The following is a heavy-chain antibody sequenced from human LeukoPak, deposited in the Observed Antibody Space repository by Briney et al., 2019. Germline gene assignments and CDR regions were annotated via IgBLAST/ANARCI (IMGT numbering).Heavy chain of an antibody. CDR1: GFTFSSYA. CDR3: AKDCSSTGCPTSDY. J-gene: IGHJ4*02. D-gene: IGHD2-2*01. Sequence: TGGSLRLSCAASGFTFSSYAMSWVRQAPGKGLEWVSAISGSGVSTYYADSVKGRFTISRDNSKNTLYLQMNSLRAEDTAVYYCAKDCSSTGCPTSDYWGQGTLVTVSS. CDR2: ISGSGVST. V-gene: IGHV3-23*01.